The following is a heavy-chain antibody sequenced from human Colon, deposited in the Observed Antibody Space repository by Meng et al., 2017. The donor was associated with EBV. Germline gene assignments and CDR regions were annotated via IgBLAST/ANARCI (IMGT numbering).Heavy chain of an antibody. V-gene: IGHV4-4*03. J-gene: IGHJ5*02. CDR1: GGSIDSDNW. D-gene: IGHD3-10*01. CDR3: ARDYYASGFVFDL. CDR2: ISHSGTT. Sequence: QWQGPGPGLAKPPGPLSLTAAASGGSIDSDNWWNWVRQTPGKGLEWIGEISHSGTTNYNPSLKSRVTISIDKSKNQFSLKLTSVTAADTAVYYCARDYYASGFVFDLWGQGTLVTVSS.